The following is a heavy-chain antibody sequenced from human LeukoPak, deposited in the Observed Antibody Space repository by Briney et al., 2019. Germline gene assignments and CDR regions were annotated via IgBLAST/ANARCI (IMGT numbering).Heavy chain of an antibody. D-gene: IGHD3-3*01. V-gene: IGHV4-34*01. CDR1: GGSFSNYY. J-gene: IGHJ3*02. CDR2: INHIGSS. Sequence: SETLSLTCAVYGGSFSNYYWSWIRQSPGKGLEWIGEINHIGSSNYNPSLKSRVSISADTSKYQFSLKLSSVTAADTAVYYCAREPRGWSGYSDRGKDAFDIWGQGTMVTVSS. CDR3: AREPRGWSGYSDRGKDAFDI.